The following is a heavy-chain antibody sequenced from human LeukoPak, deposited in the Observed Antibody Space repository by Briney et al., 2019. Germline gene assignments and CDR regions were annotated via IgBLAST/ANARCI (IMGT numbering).Heavy chain of an antibody. CDR1: GGSISSSSYY. Sequence: PSETLSLTCTVSGGSISSSSYYWSWIRQPPGKGLEWIGFIYYSGSTYYNPSLKTRVTISIDTSKNQFSLRLSSVTAADTAVYYCARCPSPGWFDPWGQGTLVTVSS. J-gene: IGHJ5*02. V-gene: IGHV4-30-4*08. CDR3: ARCPSPGWFDP. CDR2: IYYSGST.